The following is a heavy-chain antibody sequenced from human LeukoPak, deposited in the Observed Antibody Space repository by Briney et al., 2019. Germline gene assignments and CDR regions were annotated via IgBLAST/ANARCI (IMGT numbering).Heavy chain of an antibody. CDR1: GFTFSSYS. Sequence: AGGSLRLSCAASGFTFSSYSMNWVRQAPGKGLEWVAVISYDGSNKYYADSVKGRFTISRDNSKNTLYLQINSLRVEDTAVYYCARDQLGAVLYFDYWGQGALVTVSS. CDR2: ISYDGSNK. D-gene: IGHD1-1*01. CDR3: ARDQLGAVLYFDY. V-gene: IGHV3-30*03. J-gene: IGHJ4*02.